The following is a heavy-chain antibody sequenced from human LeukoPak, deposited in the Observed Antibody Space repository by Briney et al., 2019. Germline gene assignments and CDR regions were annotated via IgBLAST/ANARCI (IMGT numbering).Heavy chain of an antibody. Sequence: PSETLSLTCTVSGGSISSYYWSWIRQPPGKGLECLGYIHYSGSTNYNPSLKSRVTISKDTSKNQFSLKLSFVTAADTAVYYCARDSGTTGEVKFDPWGQGTLVTVSS. CDR3: ARDSGTTGEVKFDP. V-gene: IGHV4-59*12. D-gene: IGHD4-17*01. CDR1: GGSISSYY. CDR2: IHYSGST. J-gene: IGHJ5*02.